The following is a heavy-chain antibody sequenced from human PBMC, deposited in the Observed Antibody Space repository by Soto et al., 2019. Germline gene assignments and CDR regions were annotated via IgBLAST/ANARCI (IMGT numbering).Heavy chain of an antibody. D-gene: IGHD5-12*01. Sequence: SVKVSCKAPGRSFSNSGISWVRQAPGQGLEWMGGIVPVFGRPNYAQRFRGRLTITADESTSTRYMELISLRSDDTAVYYCAREGSGYNFWGQGTQVTVSS. CDR2: IVPVFGRP. J-gene: IGHJ4*02. V-gene: IGHV1-69*13. CDR3: AREGSGYNF. CDR1: GRSFSNSG.